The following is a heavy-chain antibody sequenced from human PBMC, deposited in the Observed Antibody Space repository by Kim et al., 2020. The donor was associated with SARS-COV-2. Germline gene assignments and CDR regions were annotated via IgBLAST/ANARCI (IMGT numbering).Heavy chain of an antibody. Sequence: SETLSLTCTVSGGSISSGGYYWSWIRQHPGKGLEWIGYIYYSGSTYYNPSLKSRVTISVDTSKNQFSLKLSSVTAADTAVYYCARAQGSQYDFWSGYYTGERAYYYYGMDVWGQGTTVTVSS. V-gene: IGHV4-31*03. J-gene: IGHJ6*02. CDR2: IYYSGST. CDR1: GGSISSGGYY. CDR3: ARAQGSQYDFWSGYYTGERAYYYYGMDV. D-gene: IGHD3-3*01.